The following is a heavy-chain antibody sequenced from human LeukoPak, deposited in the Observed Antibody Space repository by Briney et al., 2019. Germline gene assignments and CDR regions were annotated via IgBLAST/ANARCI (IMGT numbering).Heavy chain of an antibody. V-gene: IGHV4-39*07. D-gene: IGHD3-22*01. Sequence: SETLSLTCTVSGGSISSSSYYWGWIRQPPGKGLEWIGSIYYSGSTYYNPSPKSRVTISVDTSKNQFSLKLSSVTAADTAVYYCARETGPYYYDSSGYVRDWGQGTLVTVSS. J-gene: IGHJ4*02. CDR1: GGSISSSSYY. CDR3: ARETGPYYYDSSGYVRD. CDR2: IYYSGST.